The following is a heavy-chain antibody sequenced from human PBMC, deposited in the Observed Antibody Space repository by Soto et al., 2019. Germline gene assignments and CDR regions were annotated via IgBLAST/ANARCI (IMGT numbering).Heavy chain of an antibody. J-gene: IGHJ6*03. V-gene: IGHV4-4*02. CDR2: IYYSGST. CDR3: ARFRVLRFLEDEYYMDV. D-gene: IGHD3-3*01. Sequence: SETLSLTCAVSSGSISSSNWWSWVRQPPGKGLEWIGEIYYSGSTNYNPSLKSRVTISVDTSKNQFPLKLSSVTAADTAVYYCARFRVLRFLEDEYYMDVWGKGTTVTVSS. CDR1: SGSISSSNW.